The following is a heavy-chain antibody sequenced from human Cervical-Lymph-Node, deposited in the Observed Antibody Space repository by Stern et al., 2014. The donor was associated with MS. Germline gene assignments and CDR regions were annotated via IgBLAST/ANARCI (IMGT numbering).Heavy chain of an antibody. J-gene: IGHJ4*02. CDR3: ASPNDYSNYVPFDS. D-gene: IGHD4-11*01. V-gene: IGHV3-23*04. Sequence: MQLVQSGGGLVQPGGSLRLSCAASGFTFSSYSMSWVCQAPGKGLEWVSAISGSSGDTYYADSVKGRFTISRDNSKNTLYLQMNSLRVEDTALYYCASPNDYSNYVPFDSWGQGTLVTVSS. CDR2: ISGSSGDT. CDR1: GFTFSSYS.